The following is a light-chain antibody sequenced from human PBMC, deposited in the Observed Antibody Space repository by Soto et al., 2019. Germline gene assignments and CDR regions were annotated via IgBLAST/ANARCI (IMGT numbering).Light chain of an antibody. CDR1: QSISSW. Sequence: DIQMTQSPSTLSASVGDRVTITCRASQSISSWLAWYQQKPGKAPKLLIYDASSLESGVPSRFSGSGSGTEFTLTISSLQPDDFATYYCQHYSLYSPWTFGQGTKVEIK. CDR2: DAS. CDR3: QHYSLYSPWT. V-gene: IGKV1-5*01. J-gene: IGKJ1*01.